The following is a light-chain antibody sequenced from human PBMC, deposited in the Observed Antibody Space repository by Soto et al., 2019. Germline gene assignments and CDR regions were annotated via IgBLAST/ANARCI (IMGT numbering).Light chain of an antibody. CDR2: EVS. CDR1: SSDVGGYNY. CDR3: SSYTSSNTRYV. Sequence: QSVLTQPASVSGSPGQSITISCTGISSDVGGYNYVSWYQQHPGKAPKLMIYEVSNRPSGVSNRFSGSKSGNTASLTISGLQAEDEADYYCSSYTSSNTRYVFGTGTKVTVL. V-gene: IGLV2-14*01. J-gene: IGLJ1*01.